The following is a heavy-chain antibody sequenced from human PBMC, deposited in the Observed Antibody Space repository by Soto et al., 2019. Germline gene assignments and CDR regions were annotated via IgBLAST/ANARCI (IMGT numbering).Heavy chain of an antibody. J-gene: IGHJ5*02. CDR3: ARAAIAVAGTRIVGGCNWFDP. V-gene: IGHV4-34*01. Sequence: SETLSLTCAVYGGSFSGYYWSWIRQPPGKWLEWIGEINHSGSTNYNPSLKSRVTISVDTSKNQSSLKLSSVTAADTAVYYWARAAIAVAGTRIVGGCNWFDPWGQGXLVTVHS. CDR1: GGSFSGYY. CDR2: INHSGST. D-gene: IGHD6-19*01.